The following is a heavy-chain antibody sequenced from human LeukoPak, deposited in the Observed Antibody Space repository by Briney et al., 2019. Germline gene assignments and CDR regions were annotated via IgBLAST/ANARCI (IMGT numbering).Heavy chain of an antibody. V-gene: IGHV3-48*03. D-gene: IGHD5-18*01. CDR3: ARRLPYHGLDV. CDR2: ISSSGSTI. J-gene: IGHJ6*02. CDR1: GLTFSSYA. Sequence: PGGSLRLSCAASGLTFSSYAMSWVRQAPGKGLECVSYISSSGSTIYYVDSVKGRFTICRDNAKNSLCLQMNSLKAEDTAVYYCARRLPYHGLDVWGQGTTVTVSS.